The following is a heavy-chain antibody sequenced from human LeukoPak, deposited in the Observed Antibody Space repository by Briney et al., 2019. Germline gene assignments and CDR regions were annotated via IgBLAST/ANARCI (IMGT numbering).Heavy chain of an antibody. D-gene: IGHD3-3*01. CDR3: ARGLYYTFWSGSYTEDRFFDY. CDR2: XXXXXST. V-gene: IGHV4-31*03. CDR1: GGSISSGGYY. Sequence: SQTLSLTCTVSGGSISSGGYYWTWIRQHPGXXXXXXXXXXXXXSTYYNPSLKSRVTISVDTSRNQVSLKLTSVTAADTAVYYCARGLYYTFWSGSYTEDRFFDYWGQGTLVTVSS. J-gene: IGHJ4*02.